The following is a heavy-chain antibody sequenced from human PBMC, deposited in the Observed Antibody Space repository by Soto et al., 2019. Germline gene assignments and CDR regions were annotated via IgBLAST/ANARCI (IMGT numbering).Heavy chain of an antibody. J-gene: IGHJ4*02. CDR3: VRGGFAYGYLDY. D-gene: IGHD5-18*01. CDR1: GYTFSSYG. V-gene: IGHV1-18*01. CDR2: ISTYNVDT. Sequence: ASVKVSCKTSGYTFSSYGIVWVRQAPGQGVEWMGWISTYNVDTKYADKFQGRLTMSSDTSTTTAFMELRRLRSDDTAVYYCVRGGFAYGYLDYWRQGTLVTASS.